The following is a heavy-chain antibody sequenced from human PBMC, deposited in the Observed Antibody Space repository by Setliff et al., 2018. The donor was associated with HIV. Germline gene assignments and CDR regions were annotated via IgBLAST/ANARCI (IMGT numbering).Heavy chain of an antibody. CDR2: IFSSGST. V-gene: IGHV4-4*09. CDR3: ARRIDDSGSFPDKNWFDT. Sequence: SETLSLTCTVSGDSISSYSWNWIRQSPGGGLEWIGFIFSSGSTKYNPSLQSRVTMSIDTSKNQFSLRRTSVTAADTAVYYCARRIDDSGSFPDKNWFDTWGQGSLVTVSS. J-gene: IGHJ5*02. D-gene: IGHD3-10*01. CDR1: GDSISSYS.